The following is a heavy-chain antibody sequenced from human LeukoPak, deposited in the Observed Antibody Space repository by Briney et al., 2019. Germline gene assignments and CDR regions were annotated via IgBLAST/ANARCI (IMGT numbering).Heavy chain of an antibody. D-gene: IGHD3-22*01. V-gene: IGHV1-18*01. CDR3: ARDGYYYDSSGYPGGQTSYYYYGMDV. Sequence: ASVKVSCKASGYTFTSYGISWVRQAPGQGLEWMGWISAYNGNTNYAQKLQGRVTMTTDTSTSTAYMELRGLRSDDTAVYYCARDGYYYDSSGYPGGQTSYYYYGMDVWGQGTTVTVSS. CDR1: GYTFTSYG. CDR2: ISAYNGNT. J-gene: IGHJ6*02.